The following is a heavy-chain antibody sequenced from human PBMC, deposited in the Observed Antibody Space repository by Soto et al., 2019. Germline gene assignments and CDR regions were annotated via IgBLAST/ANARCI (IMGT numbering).Heavy chain of an antibody. J-gene: IGHJ4*02. CDR2: ISTSSSFI. V-gene: IGHV3-21*01. Sequence: PGGSLRLSCAASGFTFSSYSMNWVRQAPGKGLEWVSSISTSSSFIYYADSVKGRFTISRDNAKNSLYLQMNSLRAEDTAVYYCARPYGYFDWLLDYWAQGTLVTVS. CDR1: GFTFSSYS. D-gene: IGHD3-9*01. CDR3: ARPYGYFDWLLDY.